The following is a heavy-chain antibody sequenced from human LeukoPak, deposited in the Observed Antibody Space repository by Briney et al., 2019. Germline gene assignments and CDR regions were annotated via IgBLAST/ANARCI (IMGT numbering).Heavy chain of an antibody. J-gene: IGHJ4*02. Sequence: GGSLRLSCAASGFTFSSYSMNWVRQAPGKGLEWVSYISSSSSTIYYADSVKGRFTISRDNAKNSLYLQMNNLRDEDTAVYYCARDRSGGYYRSVDYWGQGTLVTVSS. CDR3: ARDRSGGYYRSVDY. V-gene: IGHV3-48*02. D-gene: IGHD3-10*01. CDR2: ISSSSSTI. CDR1: GFTFSSYS.